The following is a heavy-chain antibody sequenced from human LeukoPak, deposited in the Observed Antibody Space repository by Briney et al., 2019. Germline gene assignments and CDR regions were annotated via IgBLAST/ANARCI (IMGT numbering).Heavy chain of an antibody. J-gene: IGHJ4*02. D-gene: IGHD2-2*02. CDR1: GGSISSHY. V-gene: IGHV4-59*11. CDR2: IYYSGST. CDR3: AREVCSTSCYIDY. Sequence: SETLSLTCTASGGSISSHYWSWIRQPPGKGLEWIGYIYYSGSTNYNPSLKSRVTMSVDTSKNQFSLKLSSVTAADTAVYYCAREVCSTSCYIDYWGQGTLVTVSS.